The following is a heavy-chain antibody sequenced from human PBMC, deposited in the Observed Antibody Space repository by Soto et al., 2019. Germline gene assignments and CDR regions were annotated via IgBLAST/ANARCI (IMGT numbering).Heavy chain of an antibody. D-gene: IGHD3-10*01. CDR1: GYSFTSYW. CDR3: AKARQDYYRSGSYVAY. Sequence: PGESLKISCKGSGYSFTSYWIGWARQMPGKDLEWMGIIYPGDSDSRYSPSFQGRVTISADKSISTAYLQWSSLKASDTAMYYCAKARQDYYRSGSYVAYWGQGTLVTLSS. CDR2: IYPGDSDS. J-gene: IGHJ4*02. V-gene: IGHV5-51*01.